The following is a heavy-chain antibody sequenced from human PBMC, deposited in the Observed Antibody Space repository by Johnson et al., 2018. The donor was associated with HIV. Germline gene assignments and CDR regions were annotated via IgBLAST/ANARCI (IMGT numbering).Heavy chain of an antibody. Sequence: VQLVESGGGVVQPGRSLRLSCAASGFTFSSYAMHWIRQAPGKGLEWVSYISSSGSTIYYADSVKGRFTISRDNSKNTLYLQMNSLRAEDTAVYRCAKGLAGAFDIWGQGTMVTVSS. D-gene: IGHD6-19*01. J-gene: IGHJ3*02. CDR2: ISSSGSTI. CDR1: GFTFSSYA. CDR3: AKGLAGAFDI. V-gene: IGHV3-48*01.